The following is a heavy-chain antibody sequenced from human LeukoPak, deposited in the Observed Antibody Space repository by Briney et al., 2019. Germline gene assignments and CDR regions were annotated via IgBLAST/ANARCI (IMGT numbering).Heavy chain of an antibody. D-gene: IGHD6-13*01. CDR1: GFTFSKAW. V-gene: IGHV3-15*01. J-gene: IGHJ4*02. Sequence: GGTLRLSCAASGFTFSKAWMSWVRQAPGKGLEWVGRIKSQTDCRTSDYTAPLTVRFTISRYVSKNTLYLQMNSLTMEDTAVYYCTTESSWTFFYLDYSRQGTLVTVSS. CDR3: TTESSWTFFYLDY. CDR2: IKSQTDCRTS.